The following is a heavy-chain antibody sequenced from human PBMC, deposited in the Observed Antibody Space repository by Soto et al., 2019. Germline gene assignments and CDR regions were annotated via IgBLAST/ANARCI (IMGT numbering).Heavy chain of an antibody. CDR3: ARKYCTSSRCYQYFDY. J-gene: IGHJ4*02. V-gene: IGHV4-59*08. Sequence: PSETLSLTSTVSGGSISGFYWSWIRQPPGEGLEWIGYIYHGGSTNYNPSLKSRVTISIDPSKSQFSLNLSSLTAADTAVYYCARKYCTSSRCYQYFDYWGQGTLVTVSS. CDR1: GGSISGFY. CDR2: IYHGGST. D-gene: IGHD2-2*01.